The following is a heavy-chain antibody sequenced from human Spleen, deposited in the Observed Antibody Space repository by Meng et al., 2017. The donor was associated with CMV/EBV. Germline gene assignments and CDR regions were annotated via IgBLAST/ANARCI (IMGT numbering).Heavy chain of an antibody. J-gene: IGHJ4*02. CDR1: GYTFTNYY. CDR3: ARDLAVAGTLGTASDY. CDR2: INPSGGST. Sequence: SVKVSCKASGYTFTNYYIHWVRQAPGQGLEWMGIINPSGGSTSYAQKFQGRVTMTRDTSTSTVYMELSSLRSEDTAVYYCARDLAVAGTLGTASDYWGQGTLVTVSS. D-gene: IGHD6-19*01. V-gene: IGHV1-46*01.